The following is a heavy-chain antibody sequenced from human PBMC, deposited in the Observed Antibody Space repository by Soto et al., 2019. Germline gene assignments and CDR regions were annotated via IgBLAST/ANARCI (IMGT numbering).Heavy chain of an antibody. CDR1: GYSFTSYW. CDR2: IYPGDSDT. CDR3: ARPRGAYYYEVDY. J-gene: IGHJ4*02. Sequence: GESLKSSCMGSGYSFTSYWMGWMRQMPGKGLEWMGIIYPGDSDTRDSPSFQGQVTISADKSISTAYLQWSSLKASDTAMYYCARPRGAYYYEVDYWGQGTLVTVSS. V-gene: IGHV5-51*01. D-gene: IGHD3-22*01.